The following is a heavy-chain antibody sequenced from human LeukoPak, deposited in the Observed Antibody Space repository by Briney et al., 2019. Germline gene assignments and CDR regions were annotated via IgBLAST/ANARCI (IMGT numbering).Heavy chain of an antibody. CDR3: ARVAIAARGYYFDY. V-gene: IGHV4-59*07. CDR2: IYYTGST. J-gene: IGHJ4*02. D-gene: IGHD6-6*01. CDR1: GGSISSYY. Sequence: SDTLSLTCTVSGGSISSYYWSWIRQPPGKGLEWIAYIYYTGSTNYNPSLKSRVTMSLDTSKNQFSLIVISVTAADTAVYYCARVAIAARGYYFDYWGQGALVTVSS.